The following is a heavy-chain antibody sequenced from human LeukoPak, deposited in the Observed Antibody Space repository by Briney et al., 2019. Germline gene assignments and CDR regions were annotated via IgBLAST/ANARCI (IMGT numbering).Heavy chain of an antibody. CDR2: INPNSGGT. V-gene: IGHV1-2*02. Sequence: GASVKVSCKASGYTFTGYYMHWVRQAPGQGLEWMGWINPNSGGTNYAQKFQGRVTMTRDTSISTAYMELSRLRSDDTAVYYCARDLYGDLYYGMDVWGQGTTVTVSS. J-gene: IGHJ6*02. CDR3: ARDLYGDLYYGMDV. D-gene: IGHD4-17*01. CDR1: GYTFTGYY.